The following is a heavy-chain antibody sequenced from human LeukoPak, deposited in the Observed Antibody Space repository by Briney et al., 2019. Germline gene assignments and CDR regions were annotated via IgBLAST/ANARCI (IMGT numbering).Heavy chain of an antibody. Sequence: GGSLRLSCAASGFTFSSYAMSWDRQAPGKGLEWVSAISGSGGSTYYVDSVKGRFTISRDNSKNTLYLQMNSLRAEDTAVYYCAKDLGYSSSYWGQGTLVTVSS. D-gene: IGHD6-13*01. CDR3: AKDLGYSSSY. V-gene: IGHV3-23*01. CDR1: GFTFSSYA. J-gene: IGHJ4*02. CDR2: ISGSGGST.